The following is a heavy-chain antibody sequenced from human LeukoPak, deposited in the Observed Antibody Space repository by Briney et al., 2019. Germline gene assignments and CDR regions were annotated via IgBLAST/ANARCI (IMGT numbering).Heavy chain of an antibody. CDR3: ARSYYYGGEFDY. CDR2: IYYSGST. CDR1: GGSISSSSYY. D-gene: IGHD3-10*01. J-gene: IGHJ4*02. V-gene: IGHV4-39*01. Sequence: NPSETLSLTCTVSGGSISSSSYYWGWIRQPPGKGLEWIGSIYYSGSTYYNPSLKSRVTISVDTSKNQFSLKLSSVTAADTAVYYCARSYYYGGEFDYWGQGTLVTVSS.